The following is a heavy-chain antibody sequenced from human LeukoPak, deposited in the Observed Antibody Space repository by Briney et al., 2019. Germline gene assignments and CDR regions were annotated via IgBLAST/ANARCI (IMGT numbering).Heavy chain of an antibody. D-gene: IGHD3-22*01. V-gene: IGHV1-2*06. CDR2: INPNSGGT. CDR3: ARDYYDSSGYYGGVY. J-gene: IGHJ4*02. CDR1: GYTFTGYY. Sequence: ASVKVSCKASGYTFTGYYMHWVRQAPGQGREWMGRINPNSGGTNYAQKFQGRVTMTSDTSISTAYMELSRLRSDDTAVYYCARDYYDSSGYYGGVYWGQGTLVTVSS.